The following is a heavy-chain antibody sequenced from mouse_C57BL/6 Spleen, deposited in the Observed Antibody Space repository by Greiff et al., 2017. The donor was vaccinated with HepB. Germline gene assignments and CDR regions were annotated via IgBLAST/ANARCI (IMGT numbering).Heavy chain of an antibody. V-gene: IGHV1-53*01. CDR2: INPSNGGT. CDR3: ARRGPIYDGYYYAMDY. CDR1: GYTFTSYW. Sequence: VQLQQPGTELVKPGASVKLSCKASGYTFTSYWMHWVKQRPGQGLEWIGNINPSNGGTNYNEKFKSKATLTVDKSSSTAYMQLSSLTSEDSAVYYCARRGPIYDGYYYAMDYWGQGTSVTVSS. J-gene: IGHJ4*01. D-gene: IGHD2-3*01.